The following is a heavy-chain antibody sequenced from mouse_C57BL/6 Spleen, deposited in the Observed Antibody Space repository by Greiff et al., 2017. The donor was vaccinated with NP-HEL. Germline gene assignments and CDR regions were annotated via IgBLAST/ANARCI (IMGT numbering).Heavy chain of an antibody. J-gene: IGHJ1*03. V-gene: IGHV5-6*01. CDR2: ISSGGSYT. CDR3: ARQDTTVVATSYWYFDV. Sequence: VQLKESGGDLVKPGGSLKLSCAASGFTFSSYGMSWVRQTPDKRLEWVATISSGGSYTYYPDSVKGRFTISRDNAKNTLYLQMSSLKSEDTAMYYCARQDTTVVATSYWYFDVWGTGTTVTVSS. CDR1: GFTFSSYG. D-gene: IGHD1-1*01.